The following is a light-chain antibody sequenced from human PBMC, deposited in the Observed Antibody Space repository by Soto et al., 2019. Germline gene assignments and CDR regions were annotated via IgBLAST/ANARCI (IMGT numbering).Light chain of an antibody. Sequence: QSVLTQPRSVSGSPGQSVTISCTGTNSDIGAYNYVSWYQQYPGNAPKVVIYDVAKRPSGVPDRFSGSKSGNTASLTISGLLAEDEANYYCCSYAGSYAYVFGPGTKLTVL. CDR3: CSYAGSYAYV. CDR1: NSDIGAYNY. V-gene: IGLV2-11*01. J-gene: IGLJ1*01. CDR2: DVA.